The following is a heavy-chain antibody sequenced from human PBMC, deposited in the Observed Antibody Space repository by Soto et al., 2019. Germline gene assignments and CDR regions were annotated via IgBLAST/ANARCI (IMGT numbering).Heavy chain of an antibody. V-gene: IGHV1-3*01. J-gene: IGHJ4*02. CDR1: GYTFSSHV. CDR2: VSGGNGDT. CDR3: VRDSGTARPSGDLDY. Sequence: QVQLVQSGAEVKEPGASVKLSCKASGYTFSSHVMHWVRQAPGQSLEWMGWVSGGNGDTKYSQKFQGRVTITRDTSATSVYMELSRLTSEDKAVYYCVRDSGTARPSGDLDYWGQGTRVTVSS. D-gene: IGHD6-13*01.